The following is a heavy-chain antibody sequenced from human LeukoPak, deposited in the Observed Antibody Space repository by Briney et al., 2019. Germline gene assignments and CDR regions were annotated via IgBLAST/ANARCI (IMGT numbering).Heavy chain of an antibody. CDR3: ARQGSSLSYYSTHMDV. CDR1: GFTFSRHP. J-gene: IGHJ6*03. Sequence: GGSLRLSCAASGFTFSRHPMHWVRLAPGKGLEWVATISHEGKDTFYTDSVRGRFTISRDDAKNTLSLQMISLRLEDTALYFCARQGSSLSYYSTHMDVWGKGTTVTVSS. D-gene: IGHD1-26*01. V-gene: IGHV3-30*04. CDR2: ISHEGKDT.